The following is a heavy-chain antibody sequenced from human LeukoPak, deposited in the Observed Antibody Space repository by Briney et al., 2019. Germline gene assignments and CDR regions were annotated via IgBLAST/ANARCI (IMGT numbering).Heavy chain of an antibody. CDR2: INPNSGGT. Sequence: ASVKVSCKASGYAFTGYYIHWVRQAPGQGLEWMGWINPNSGGTNYAQKFQGRVTMTRDTSISTAYMELSRLRSDDTAVYYCASYDGSWVRGVKTLDYYYMDVWGKGTTVTISS. CDR1: GYAFTGYY. V-gene: IGHV1-2*02. CDR3: ASYDGSWVRGVKTLDYYYMDV. J-gene: IGHJ6*03. D-gene: IGHD3-10*01.